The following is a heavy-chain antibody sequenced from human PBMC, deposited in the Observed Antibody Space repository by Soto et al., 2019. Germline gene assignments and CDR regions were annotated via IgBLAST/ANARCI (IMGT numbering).Heavy chain of an antibody. J-gene: IGHJ4*02. D-gene: IGHD5-12*01. CDR1: GGSISSYY. CDR2: IYYSGST. CDR3: ARENGRWLQFYYFDY. Sequence: SETLSLTCTVSGGSISSYYWSWIRQPPGKGLEWIGYIYYSGSTNYNPSLKSRVTISVDTSKNQFSLKLSSVTAADTAVYYCARENGRWLQFYYFDYWGQGTLVTVSS. V-gene: IGHV4-59*01.